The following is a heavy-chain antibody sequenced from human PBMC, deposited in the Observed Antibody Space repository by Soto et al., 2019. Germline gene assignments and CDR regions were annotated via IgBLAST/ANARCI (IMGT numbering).Heavy chain of an antibody. J-gene: IGHJ4*02. D-gene: IGHD5-18*01. V-gene: IGHV3-30-3*01. CDR2: ISYDGSNK. Sequence: QVQLVESGGGVVQPGRSLRLSCAASGFTFSSYAMHWVRQAPGKRLEWVAVISYDGSNKYYADSVKGRFTISRDNSKNTLYLQMNSLRAEDTVLYYCAGVPYSYGYGGTFDYWGQGTLVTVSS. CDR1: GFTFSSYA. CDR3: AGVPYSYGYGGTFDY.